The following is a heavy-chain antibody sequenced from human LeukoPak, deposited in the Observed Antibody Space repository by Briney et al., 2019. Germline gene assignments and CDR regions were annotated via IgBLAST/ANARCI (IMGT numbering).Heavy chain of an antibody. V-gene: IGHV1-58*02. Sequence: AASVKVSCKASGGTFSSYAISWVRQAPGQRLEWIGWIVVGSGNTNYAQKFQERVTITRDMSTSTAYMELSSLRSEDTAVYYCAAAIQNYDSSGFDWFDPWGQGTLVTVSS. CDR1: GGTFSSYA. CDR3: AAAIQNYDSSGFDWFDP. D-gene: IGHD3-22*01. CDR2: IVVGSGNT. J-gene: IGHJ5*02.